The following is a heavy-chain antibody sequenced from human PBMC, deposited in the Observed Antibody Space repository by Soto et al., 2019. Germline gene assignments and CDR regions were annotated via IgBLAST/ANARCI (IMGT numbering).Heavy chain of an antibody. D-gene: IGHD3-22*01. CDR3: ARDPYGYYDSSGYPALHFDY. CDR1: GFTFSSYG. V-gene: IGHV3-33*01. J-gene: IGHJ4*02. CDR2: IWYDGSKK. Sequence: GSLRLSCAASGFTFSSYGMHGVRQAPGKGLEWVAVIWYDGSKKYYADSVKGRFTISRDNSKNTLYLQMNSLRAEDTAVYYCARDPYGYYDSSGYPALHFDYWGQGTLVTVSS.